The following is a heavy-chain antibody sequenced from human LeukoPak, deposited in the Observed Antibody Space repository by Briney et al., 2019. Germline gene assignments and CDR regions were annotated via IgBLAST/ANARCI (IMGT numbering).Heavy chain of an antibody. D-gene: IGHD4-17*01. V-gene: IGHV3-30*04. CDR1: GFTFSDYT. CDR2: ISYDGSNK. Sequence: PGGSLRLSCTASGFTFSDYTMSWVRQAPGKGLEWVAVISYDGSNKYYADSVKGRFTISRDNSKNTLYLQMNSLRAEDTAVYYCARGGTDYGDYNWFDPWGQGTLVTVSS. J-gene: IGHJ5*02. CDR3: ARGGTDYGDYNWFDP.